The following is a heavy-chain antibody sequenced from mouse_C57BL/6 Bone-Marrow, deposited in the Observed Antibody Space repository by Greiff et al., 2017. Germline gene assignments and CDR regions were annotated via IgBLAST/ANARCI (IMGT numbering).Heavy chain of an antibody. CDR1: GYTFTSYW. CDR2: IDPSDSYT. V-gene: IGHV1-69*01. Sequence: QVQLQQPGAELVMPGASVKLSCKASGYTFTSYWMHWVKQRPGQGLEGIGEIDPSDSYTNYNQKFKGKSTLTVDKSSSTAYMQLSSLTSEDSAVYYCARGDYSNYGWYFDVWGTGTTVTVSS. J-gene: IGHJ1*03. D-gene: IGHD2-5*01. CDR3: ARGDYSNYGWYFDV.